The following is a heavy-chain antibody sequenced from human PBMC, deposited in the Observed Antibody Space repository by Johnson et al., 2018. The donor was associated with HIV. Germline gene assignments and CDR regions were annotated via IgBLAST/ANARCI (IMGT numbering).Heavy chain of an antibody. V-gene: IGHV3-72*01. CDR3: AREKYRRRDAFDV. J-gene: IGHJ3*01. CDR2: TTDKLNSYTT. Sequence: MQLVESGGGLVQPGGSLRLSCVVSGFTFSDYYMDWVRQAPGKGLEWVGRTTDKLNSYTTKYAASVKGRFTISRDDSKKSLYLQINSLRTEDTAVYYCAREKYRRRDAFDVWGQGTVVIVSS. CDR1: GFTFSDYY. D-gene: IGHD1-14*01.